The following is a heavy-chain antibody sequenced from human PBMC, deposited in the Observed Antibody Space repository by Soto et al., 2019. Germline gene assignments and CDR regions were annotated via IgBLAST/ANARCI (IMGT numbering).Heavy chain of an antibody. CDR2: IYYSGST. V-gene: IGHV4-39*01. J-gene: IGHJ3*02. CDR1: GGSISSSSYY. D-gene: IGHD3-9*01. Sequence: SETLSLTCTVAGGSISSSSYYWGWIRQPPGKGLEWIGSIYYSGSTYYNPSLKSRVTISVDTSKNQFSLKLSSVTAADTAVYYCARHDWAKPFDIWGQGTMVTVSS. CDR3: ARHDWAKPFDI.